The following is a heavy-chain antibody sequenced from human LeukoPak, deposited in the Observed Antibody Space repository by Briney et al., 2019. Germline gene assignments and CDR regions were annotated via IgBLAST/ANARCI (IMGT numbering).Heavy chain of an antibody. CDR1: GFTFSSYA. J-gene: IGHJ6*02. D-gene: IGHD6-13*01. CDR3: ARDLQVVRSSSWYWDFAPYGMDV. CDR2: ISYDGSNK. V-gene: IGHV3-30*04. Sequence: GGSLKLSCAASGFTFSSYAMHWVRQAPGKGLEWVAVISYDGSNKYYADSVKGRFTISRDNSKNTLYLQMNSLRAEDTAVYYCARDLQVVRSSSWYWDFAPYGMDVWGQGTTVTVSS.